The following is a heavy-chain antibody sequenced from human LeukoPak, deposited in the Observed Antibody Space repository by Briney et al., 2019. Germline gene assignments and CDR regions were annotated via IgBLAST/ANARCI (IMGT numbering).Heavy chain of an antibody. CDR3: AREGGEVSGVPPL. D-gene: IGHD3-10*01. Sequence: SQTLSLTCAISGDSVSSNSATWTWIRQSPSRGLEWLGRTYYRSRWYNDYAVSVKSRITINPDTSMNQFSLQLDSVILEDTAVYLCAREGGEVSGVPPLWGQGTLVTVSS. CDR1: GDSVSSNSAT. CDR2: TYYRSRWYN. V-gene: IGHV6-1*01. J-gene: IGHJ4*02.